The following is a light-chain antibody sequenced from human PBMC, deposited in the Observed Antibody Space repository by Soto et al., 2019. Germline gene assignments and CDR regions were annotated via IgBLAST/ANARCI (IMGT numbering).Light chain of an antibody. CDR3: AAWDDSLNGWV. CDR1: SSNIGSNT. CDR2: SNN. J-gene: IGLJ3*02. Sequence: QSVLTQPPSASGTPGQRVTISCSGSSSNIGSNTVNWYQQLPGTAPKLLIYSNNQRPSGVPDGFSGSKSGTSASLAISGLRSEDEADYYCAAWDDSLNGWVFGGGTKLTVL. V-gene: IGLV1-44*01.